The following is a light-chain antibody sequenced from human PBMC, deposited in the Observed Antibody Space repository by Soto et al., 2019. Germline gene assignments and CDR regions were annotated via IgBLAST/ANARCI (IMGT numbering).Light chain of an antibody. CDR2: EVN. CDR1: SSDVGGYDY. CDR3: SSYAVSDSLV. Sequence: SALTQPPSASGSPGQSVTISCTGTSSDVGGYDYVSWYQQHPGKVPKLMIYEVNKRPSGVPDRFSGSKSGNTASLTVSGLQTEDEADYYCSSYAVSDSLVFGGGTKLTVL. J-gene: IGLJ2*01. V-gene: IGLV2-8*01.